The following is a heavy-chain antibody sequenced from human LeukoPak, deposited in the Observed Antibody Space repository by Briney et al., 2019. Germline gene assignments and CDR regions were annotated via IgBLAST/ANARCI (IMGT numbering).Heavy chain of an antibody. CDR2: IIPIFGTA. V-gene: IGHV1-69*13. J-gene: IGHJ5*02. Sequence: SVKVSCKASGGTFSSYAISWVRQAPGQGLEWMGGIIPIFGTANYAQKFQGRVTITADESTSTAYMELSSLRSEDTAVYYCARGGDVLRYFLDNWFDPWGQGTLVTVSS. CDR3: ARGGDVLRYFLDNWFDP. CDR1: GGTFSSYA. D-gene: IGHD3-9*01.